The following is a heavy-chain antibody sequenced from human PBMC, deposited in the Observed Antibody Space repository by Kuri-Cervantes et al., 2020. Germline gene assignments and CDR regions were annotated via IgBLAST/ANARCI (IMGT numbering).Heavy chain of an antibody. CDR2: INHSGST. J-gene: IGHJ4*02. CDR1: GGSFSGYY. D-gene: IGHD2-15*01. Sequence: GSLRLSCAVYGGSFSGYYWSWIRQPPGKGLEWIGEINHSGSTNYNPSLKSRVTISVDTSKNQFSLKLSSVTAEDTAVYYCARDRTSVVDPFDYWGQGTLVTVSS. V-gene: IGHV4-34*01. CDR3: ARDRTSVVDPFDY.